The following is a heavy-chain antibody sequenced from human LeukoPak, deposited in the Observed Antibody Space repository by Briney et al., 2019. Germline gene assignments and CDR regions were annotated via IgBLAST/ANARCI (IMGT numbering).Heavy chain of an antibody. V-gene: IGHV4-61*02. J-gene: IGHJ4*02. CDR1: DGSISNGTYY. D-gene: IGHD1-1*01. CDR3: ARDWNRYAY. Sequence: PSETLSLTCTVSDGSISNGTYYWNWIRQPAGKGLEWLGRIYTSGSTYYNPSLKSRVTISVDTSKNQFSLYLDSVTAADTAGYYCARDWNRYAYWGQGTLVTVSS. CDR2: IYTSGST.